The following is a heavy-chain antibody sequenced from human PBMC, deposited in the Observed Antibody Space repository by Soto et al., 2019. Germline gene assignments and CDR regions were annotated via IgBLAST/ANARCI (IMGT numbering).Heavy chain of an antibody. D-gene: IGHD5-12*01. Sequence: ASVKVSCKASGGSFGSFGISWVRQAPGQGLEWMGGIIPVFGRPNYAQRFRGRLTITADESTNTVYLELIDLRSEDTAVYYCAREGSGYNLWGQGTQVTVS. V-gene: IGHV1-69*13. CDR1: GGSFGSFG. CDR2: IIPVFGRP. CDR3: AREGSGYNL. J-gene: IGHJ1*01.